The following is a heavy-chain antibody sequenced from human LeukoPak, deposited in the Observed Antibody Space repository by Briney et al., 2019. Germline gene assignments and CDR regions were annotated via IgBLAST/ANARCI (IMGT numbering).Heavy chain of an antibody. CDR3: ARDWVEGTAMVTGFDY. J-gene: IGHJ4*02. CDR2: ISYDGSNK. D-gene: IGHD5-18*01. Sequence: PGGSLRLSCAASGFTFSSYAMHWVRQAPGKGLEWVAVISYDGSNKYYADSVKGRFTISRDNSKNTLYLQMNSLRAEDTAVYYYARDWVEGTAMVTGFDYWGQGTLVTVSS. V-gene: IGHV3-30*04. CDR1: GFTFSSYA.